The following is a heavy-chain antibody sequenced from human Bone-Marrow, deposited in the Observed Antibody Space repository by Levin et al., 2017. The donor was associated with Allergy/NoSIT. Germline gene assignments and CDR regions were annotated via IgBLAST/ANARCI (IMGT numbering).Heavy chain of an antibody. CDR2: IFWDGDE. V-gene: IGHV2-5*02. D-gene: IGHD6-19*01. J-gene: IGHJ4*01. Sequence: SGPTLVKPTQTLTLTCSFSGFSLSTLGVGVAWIRQPPGKPLEWLALIFWDGDERYSPTLKSRLTLTKATSKKQVVLTVTNVDPRDTATYFCARSASDYSSGWYWTYWGQGTPVTVSS. CDR1: GFSLSTLGVG. CDR3: ARSASDYSSGWYWTY.